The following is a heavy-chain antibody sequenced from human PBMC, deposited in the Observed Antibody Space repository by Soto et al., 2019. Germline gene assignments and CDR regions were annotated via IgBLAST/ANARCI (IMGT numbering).Heavy chain of an antibody. CDR2: INHSGST. J-gene: IGHJ4*02. CDR1: GGSFSGYY. D-gene: IGHD3-3*01. CDR3: ARKPDYDFWSGYSALGGYYFDY. Sequence: SETLSLTCAVYGGSFSGYYWSWIRQPPGKGLEWIGEINHSGSTNYNPSLKSRVTISVDTSKNQFSLKLNSVTAADTAVYYCARKPDYDFWSGYSALGGYYFDYWGQGTLVNVSS. V-gene: IGHV4-34*01.